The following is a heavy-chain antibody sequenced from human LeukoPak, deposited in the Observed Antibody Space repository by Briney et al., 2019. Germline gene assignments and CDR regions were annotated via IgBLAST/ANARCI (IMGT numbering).Heavy chain of an antibody. CDR1: GNTFIGYW. V-gene: IGHV1-46*01. J-gene: IGHJ6*02. CDR2: INPRGDAT. CDR3: ARNPSEAVVAATSRDYYGMDV. D-gene: IGHD2-15*01. Sequence: GASVKVSCKASGNTFIGYWIHWVRQAPGQGLEWMGAINPRGDATIGAQKFQGRVTMTRNTSISTAYMELSSLRSEDTAVYYCARNPSEAVVAATSRDYYGMDVWGQGTTVTVSS.